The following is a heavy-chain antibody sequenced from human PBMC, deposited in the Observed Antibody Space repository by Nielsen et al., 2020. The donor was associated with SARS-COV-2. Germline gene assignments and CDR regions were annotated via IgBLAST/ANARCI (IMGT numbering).Heavy chain of an antibody. J-gene: IGHJ6*02. CDR1: GFTFSNAW. D-gene: IGHD2-15*01. CDR2: IKQDGSDK. CDR3: VKDNCASTHSCLGGLGV. V-gene: IGHV3-7*03. Sequence: GGSLRLPCAVSGFTFSNAWMSWVRQAPGKGLEWVANIKQDGSDKYYVDSVKGRFTISRDNAKNSLYLQMNSLRPEDTALYYCVKDNCASTHSCLGGLGVWGQGTTVTVSS.